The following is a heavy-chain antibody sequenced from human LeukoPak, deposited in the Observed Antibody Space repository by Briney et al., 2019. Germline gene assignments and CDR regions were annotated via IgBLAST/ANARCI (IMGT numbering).Heavy chain of an antibody. D-gene: IGHD1-26*01. CDR3: AREKWELLCFDY. Sequence: ASVKVSCKASGYTFTTYDINWVRQATGQGLAWMGWMNPNSGNTGYAQKLQGRVTMTTDTSTSTAYMELRSLRSDDTAVYYCAREKWELLCFDYWGQGTLVTVSS. CDR2: MNPNSGNT. CDR1: GYTFTTYD. J-gene: IGHJ4*02. V-gene: IGHV1-8*01.